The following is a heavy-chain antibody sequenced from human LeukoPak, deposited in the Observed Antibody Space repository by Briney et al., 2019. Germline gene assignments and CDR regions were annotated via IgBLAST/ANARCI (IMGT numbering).Heavy chain of an antibody. Sequence: SETLSLTCTVSGASIRSADYYWSWIRQPPGQGLEWFTYIHYSGATYYNPSLQSRVSIPVDTSKSQFSLKLSSVTAADTAMYYCVRYSASARWFDPWGQGTLVTVSS. D-gene: IGHD5-18*01. J-gene: IGHJ5*02. CDR3: VRYSASARWFDP. CDR1: GASIRSADYY. V-gene: IGHV4-30-4*08. CDR2: IHYSGAT.